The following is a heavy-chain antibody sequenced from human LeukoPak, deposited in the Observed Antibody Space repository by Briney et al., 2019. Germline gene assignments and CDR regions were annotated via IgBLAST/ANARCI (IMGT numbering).Heavy chain of an antibody. CDR1: GGSIRSYDYY. V-gene: IGHV4-39*07. Sequence: PSETLSLTCTVSGGSIRSYDYYWGWIRQPPGKGLDWIGSVYFTGTTYYNPSLKSRVIMSVDTSKNQFSLKLSSVTAADTAVYYCARVHCSSTSWRYYYYYGMDVWGQGTTVTVSS. CDR3: ARVHCSSTSWRYYYYYGMDV. D-gene: IGHD2-2*01. CDR2: VYFTGTT. J-gene: IGHJ6*02.